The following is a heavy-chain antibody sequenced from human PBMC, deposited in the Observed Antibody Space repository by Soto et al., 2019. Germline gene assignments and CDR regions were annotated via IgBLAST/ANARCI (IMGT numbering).Heavy chain of an antibody. CDR3: ARAELGYCSGGSCSGYYYYMDV. D-gene: IGHD2-15*01. CDR2: IYYSGST. CDR1: GGSISSGGYY. Sequence: QVQLQESGPGLVKPSQTLSLTCTVSGGSISSGGYYWSWIRQHPGKGLEWIGYIYYSGSTYYNPSLKSRVTISVDTSNNQFSLKLSSVTAADTAVYYCARAELGYCSGGSCSGYYYYMDVWGKGTTVTVSS. J-gene: IGHJ6*03. V-gene: IGHV4-31*03.